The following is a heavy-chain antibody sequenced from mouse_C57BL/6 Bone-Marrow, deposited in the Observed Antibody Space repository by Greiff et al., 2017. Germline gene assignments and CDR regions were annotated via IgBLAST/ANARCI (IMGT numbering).Heavy chain of an antibody. CDR2: IDPDNGDT. Sequence: VQLQQSGAELVRPGASVTLSCTASGFNIKDDYMHWVKQRPEQGLEWIGWIDPDNGDTEYASKFQGKATITADTSSNTAYLQLSNLTSEDTAVYYCTNYYGNNWYFDVWGTGATVNVSS. CDR1: GFNIKDDY. CDR3: TNYYGNNWYFDV. V-gene: IGHV14-4*01. D-gene: IGHD1-1*01. J-gene: IGHJ1*03.